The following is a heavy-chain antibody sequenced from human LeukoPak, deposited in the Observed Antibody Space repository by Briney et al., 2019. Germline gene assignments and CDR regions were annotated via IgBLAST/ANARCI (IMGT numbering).Heavy chain of an antibody. V-gene: IGHV3-23*01. J-gene: IGHJ4*02. CDR3: TNRGDDHYFDN. CDR2: SGKSGKT. D-gene: IGHD2-21*02. Sequence: GGSLRLSCAASGFTFSRSAMAWVRQVPGKGLEWVSTSGKSGKTYYADSVKGRFAISRDLSKNTLYLQMNSLRAEDTAVYFCTNRGDDHYFDNWGQGTLVTVSS. CDR1: GFTFSRSA.